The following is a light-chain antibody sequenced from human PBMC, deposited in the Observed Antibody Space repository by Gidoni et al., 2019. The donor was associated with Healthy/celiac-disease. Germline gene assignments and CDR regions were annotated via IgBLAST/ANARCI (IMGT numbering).Light chain of an antibody. V-gene: IGKV1-9*01. J-gene: IGKJ5*01. CDR2: AAS. Sequence: DIQLTQSPSFLSASVGDRVTITCRASQGISSYLAWYQQKPGKAPKLLIYAASTLQSGVPSRFSGSGSGTEFTLTISSLQPEDSATYYCQQLNSYPRNTFGQGTRLEIK. CDR1: QGISSY. CDR3: QQLNSYPRNT.